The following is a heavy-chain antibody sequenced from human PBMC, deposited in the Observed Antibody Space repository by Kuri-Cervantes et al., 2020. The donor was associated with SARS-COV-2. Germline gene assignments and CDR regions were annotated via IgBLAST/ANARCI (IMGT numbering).Heavy chain of an antibody. V-gene: IGHV1-18*01. CDR3: ARVLMLGPIADY. Sequence: ASVKVSCKASGYTFTSYGISWVRQAPGQGLEWMGWISAYNGNTNYAQKLQGRVTVTTDTSTSTAYMELRSLRSDDTAVYYCARVLMLGPIADYWGQGTLVTVSS. CDR1: GYTFTSYG. J-gene: IGHJ4*02. D-gene: IGHD2-8*01. CDR2: ISAYNGNT.